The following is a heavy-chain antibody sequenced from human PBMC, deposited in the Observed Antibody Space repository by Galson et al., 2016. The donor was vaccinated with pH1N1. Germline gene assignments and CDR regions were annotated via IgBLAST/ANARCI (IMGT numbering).Heavy chain of an antibody. J-gene: IGHJ1*01. D-gene: IGHD2-21*02. CDR1: GGALSIYA. Sequence: SVKVSCKASGGALSIYAVSWVRQVPGQGLEWMGGIYPLFGIANYAQNFQGRLTITADESTGTAYMELNTLTSEDTAFYYCARGGQGAYCGGDCYPEYFHHWGQGTLVIVSS. V-gene: IGHV1-69*13. CDR2: IYPLFGIA. CDR3: ARGGQGAYCGGDCYPEYFHH.